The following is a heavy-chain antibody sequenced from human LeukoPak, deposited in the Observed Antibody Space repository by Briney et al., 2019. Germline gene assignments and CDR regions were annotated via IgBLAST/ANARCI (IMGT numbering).Heavy chain of an antibody. V-gene: IGHV4-59*12. J-gene: IGHJ3*02. D-gene: IGHD3-10*01. Sequence: PSESLSLTCTVSGGSISSYHWSWIRQPPGKGLEWIGYIYYSGSTNYNPSLKSRVTISLDTSRNQFSLKLNSVTAADTAVYYCAKSNGYGLVDIWGQGTMVTVSS. CDR3: AKSNGYGLVDI. CDR2: IYYSGST. CDR1: GGSISSYH.